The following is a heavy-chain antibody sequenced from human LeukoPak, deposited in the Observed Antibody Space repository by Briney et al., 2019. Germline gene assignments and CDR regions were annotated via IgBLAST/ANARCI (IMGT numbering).Heavy chain of an antibody. D-gene: IGHD2-15*01. J-gene: IGHJ4*02. CDR1: GYTFTSYG. CDR3: ARVGTDLIVVVVAATPSEAFDY. Sequence: ASVKVSCKASGYTFTSYGISWVRQAPGQVLEWMGWISAYNGNTNYAQKLQGRVTMTTDTSTSTAYMELRSLRSDDTAVYYCARVGTDLIVVVVAATPSEAFDYWGQGTLVTVSS. CDR2: ISAYNGNT. V-gene: IGHV1-18*01.